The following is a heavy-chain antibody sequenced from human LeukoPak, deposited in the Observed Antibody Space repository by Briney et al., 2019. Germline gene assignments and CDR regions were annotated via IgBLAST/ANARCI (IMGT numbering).Heavy chain of an antibody. CDR1: GFMSSSYG. CDR2: ISYDGSNK. D-gene: IGHD5-18*01. CDR3: ARDLRRGFSYVDY. Sequence: QPGGSLRLSCAASGFMSSSYGLHWVRQAPGKGLEWVALISYDGSNKYYAESVKGRFTISRDNAENTLYLQMNSLRAEDTAVYFCARDLRRGFSYVDYWGQGTLVTVSS. J-gene: IGHJ4*02. V-gene: IGHV3-30*03.